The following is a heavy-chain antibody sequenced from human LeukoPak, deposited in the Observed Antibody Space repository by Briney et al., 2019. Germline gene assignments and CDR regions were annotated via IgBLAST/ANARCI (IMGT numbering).Heavy chain of an antibody. V-gene: IGHV3-9*01. CDR3: AKPYIVVVPATSV. CDR2: ISWNSGSI. Sequence: GRSLRLSCAASGFTFDDYAMHWVRQAPGKGLEWVSGISWNSGSIGYADSVKGRFTISRDNAKNSLYLQMNSLRAEDTAVYYCAKPYIVVVPATSVWGQGTLVTVSS. J-gene: IGHJ4*02. CDR1: GFTFDDYA. D-gene: IGHD2-2*01.